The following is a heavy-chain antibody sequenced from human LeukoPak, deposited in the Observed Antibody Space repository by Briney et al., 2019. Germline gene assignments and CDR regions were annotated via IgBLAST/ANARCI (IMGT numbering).Heavy chain of an antibody. V-gene: IGHV3-33*08. J-gene: IGHJ5*02. Sequence: GGSLRLSCAASGLTFSSYAMSWVRQAPGKGLEWVAVIWYDGSNKYYADSVKGRFTISRDNSKNTLYLQMNSLRAEDTAVYYCARDAVDSSSWPNWFDPRGQGTLVTVSS. CDR1: GLTFSSYA. D-gene: IGHD6-13*01. CDR2: IWYDGSNK. CDR3: ARDAVDSSSWPNWFDP.